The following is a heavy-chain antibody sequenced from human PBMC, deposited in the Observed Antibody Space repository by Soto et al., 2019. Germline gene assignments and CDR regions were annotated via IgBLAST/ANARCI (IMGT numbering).Heavy chain of an antibody. CDR2: ISAYNGNT. D-gene: IGHD4-17*01. CDR3: ARAAYGGNFRVSGFDY. V-gene: IGHV1-18*04. CDR1: GYTFTSYG. Sequence: QVQLVQSGAEVKKPGASVKVSCKASGYTFTSYGISWVRQAPGQGLEWMGWISAYNGNTNYAQKLQGRVTMTTDTSTRTAYMELRILRSDDTAVYYCARAAYGGNFRVSGFDYWGQGTLVTVSS. J-gene: IGHJ4*02.